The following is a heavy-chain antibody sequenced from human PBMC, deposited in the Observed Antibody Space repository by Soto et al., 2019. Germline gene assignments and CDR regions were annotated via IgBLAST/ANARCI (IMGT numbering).Heavy chain of an antibody. CDR1: GYNFVNYA. Sequence: ASVKVSCRASGYNFVNYAVTWVRQAPGQGLEWMGWISGYNGNTKYAQKFQGRVTMTTDTSTSTAYMELRSLRSDDTAVYYCARDEVPAANWLDPWGQGTLVTVSS. V-gene: IGHV1-18*01. CDR3: ARDEVPAANWLDP. CDR2: ISGYNGNT. J-gene: IGHJ5*02. D-gene: IGHD2-2*01.